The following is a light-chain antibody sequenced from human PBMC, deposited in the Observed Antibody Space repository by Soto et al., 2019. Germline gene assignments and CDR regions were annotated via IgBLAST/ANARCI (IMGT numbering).Light chain of an antibody. CDR2: DHP. CDR3: QSYDSRLSGAV. J-gene: IGLJ1*01. CDR1: NSNIGADYA. Sequence: QSVLTHPPSVSGAPGQRVTISCTGSNSNIGADYAVHWYQHLPGAPPNLLLTDHPKRPSGAPDRSSGPNSGPSASLAITDLQAEDEADYYCQSYDSRLSGAVFGSGTKVTVL. V-gene: IGLV1-40*01.